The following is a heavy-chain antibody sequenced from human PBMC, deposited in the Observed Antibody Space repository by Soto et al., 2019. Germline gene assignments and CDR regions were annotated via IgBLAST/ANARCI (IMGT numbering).Heavy chain of an antibody. D-gene: IGHD3-22*01. J-gene: IGHJ4*02. CDR3: AAFDYDSSGPTHPSLDY. CDR1: VGTFSSYT. V-gene: IGHV1-69*13. Sequence: SLNVSCKSSVGTFSSYTSSWGRHGPGQGLEWMGGIIPIFGTANYAQKFQGRVTITADESTSTAYMELSSLRSEDTAVYYCAAFDYDSSGPTHPSLDYWGQGTLVTVSS. CDR2: IIPIFGTA.